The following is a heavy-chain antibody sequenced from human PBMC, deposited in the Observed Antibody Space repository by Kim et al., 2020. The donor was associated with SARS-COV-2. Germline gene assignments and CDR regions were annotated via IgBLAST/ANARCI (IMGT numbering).Heavy chain of an antibody. Sequence: GGSLRLYCAASGFNFNVYSMNWVRQAQGRGLEWISYITGGSNTIYYADSVKGRFTISRDNARNSLDLQMNSLRDEDTAIYYCTRGLQWAFDFWGPGSLVIVSS. CDR3: TRGLQWAFDF. D-gene: IGHD6-19*01. J-gene: IGHJ4*02. V-gene: IGHV3-48*02. CDR2: ITGGSNTI. CDR1: GFNFNVYS.